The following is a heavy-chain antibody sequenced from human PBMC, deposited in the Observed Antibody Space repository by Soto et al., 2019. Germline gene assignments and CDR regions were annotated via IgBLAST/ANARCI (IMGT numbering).Heavy chain of an antibody. D-gene: IGHD2-8*01. CDR2: ISWNSGSI. J-gene: IGHJ4*02. V-gene: IGHV3-9*01. Sequence: GGSLRLSCAASGFTFDDYAMHWVRQAPGKGLEWVSGISWNSGSIGYADSVKGRFTISRDNAKNSLYLQMNSLRAEDTAVYYCALGGQHIVYAILVDYRAQRTLDTGSS. CDR1: GFTFDDYA. CDR3: ALGGQHIVYAILVDY.